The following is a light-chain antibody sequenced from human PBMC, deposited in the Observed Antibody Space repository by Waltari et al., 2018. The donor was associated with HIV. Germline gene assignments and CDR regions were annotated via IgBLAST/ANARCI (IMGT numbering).Light chain of an antibody. CDR3: QSADRSGSWV. CDR2: KDS. J-gene: IGLJ3*02. V-gene: IGLV3-25*03. Sequence: QPPSVSVSPGQTARITCSGDALPKQYAYWYHQKSGQAPVLVIYKDSERPSGIPERFSGSSSGTTVTLTISGVQPEDEADYYCQSADRSGSWVFGGGTKLTVL. CDR1: ALPKQY.